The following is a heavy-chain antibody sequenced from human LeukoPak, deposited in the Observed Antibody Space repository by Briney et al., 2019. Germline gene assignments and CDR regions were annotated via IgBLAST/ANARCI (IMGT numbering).Heavy chain of an antibody. Sequence: PGGSLRLSCAASGFTFSSYGMHCVRQAPGKGLEWVAVISYDGSNKYYADSVKGRFTISRDNSKNTLYLQMNSLRAEDTAVYYCAKDRANRDGYTDYWGQGTLVTVSS. D-gene: IGHD5-24*01. CDR3: AKDRANRDGYTDY. V-gene: IGHV3-30*18. CDR2: ISYDGSNK. CDR1: GFTFSSYG. J-gene: IGHJ4*02.